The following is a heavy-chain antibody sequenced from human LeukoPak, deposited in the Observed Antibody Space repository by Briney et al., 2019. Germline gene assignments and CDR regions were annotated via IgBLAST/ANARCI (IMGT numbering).Heavy chain of an antibody. J-gene: IGHJ4*02. CDR2: IWYDGSNK. CDR3: ARRNVGTWWSFDS. CDR1: GFTFSSYG. D-gene: IGHD2-15*01. V-gene: IGHV3-33*01. Sequence: GSLRLSCAASGFTFSSYGMHWVRQAPGKGLEWVAVIWYDGSNKYYADSVKGRFTISRDNAKASLFLQMNSLSSEDTAVYYCARRNVGTWWSFDSWGQGTLVTVSS.